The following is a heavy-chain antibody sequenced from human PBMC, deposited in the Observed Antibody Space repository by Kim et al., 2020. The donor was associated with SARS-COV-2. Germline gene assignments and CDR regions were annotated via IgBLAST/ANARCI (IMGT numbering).Heavy chain of an antibody. Sequence: ASVKVSCKASGYTFTSYGISWVRQAPGQGLEWMGWISAYNGNTNYAQKLQGRVTMTTDTSTSTAYMELRSLRSDDTAVYYCARDLVRGVNQIYYYYGMDVWGQGTTVTVSS. CDR3: ARDLVRGVNQIYYYYGMDV. CDR2: ISAYNGNT. CDR1: GYTFTSYG. D-gene: IGHD3-10*01. J-gene: IGHJ6*02. V-gene: IGHV1-18*01.